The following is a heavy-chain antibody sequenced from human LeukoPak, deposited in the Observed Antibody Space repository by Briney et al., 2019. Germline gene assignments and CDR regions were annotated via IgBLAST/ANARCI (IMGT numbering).Heavy chain of an antibody. J-gene: IGHJ3*02. Sequence: GESLKISCQVSGYIFTHYWIGWVRLMPGKGLESMGIIYPADSHTTYSPPFQGQVSISADKSTSTANLQWSSLKASDTAMYYCARSGGNYYSIWGQGTMVTVSS. D-gene: IGHD1-26*01. CDR3: ARSGGNYYSI. V-gene: IGHV5-51*01. CDR2: IYPADSHT. CDR1: GYIFTHYW.